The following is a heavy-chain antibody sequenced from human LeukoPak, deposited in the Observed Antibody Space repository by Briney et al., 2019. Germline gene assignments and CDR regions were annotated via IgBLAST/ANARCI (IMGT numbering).Heavy chain of an antibody. D-gene: IGHD4-17*01. CDR2: ISGSGDTT. CDR3: AKELTTERTPGVDS. V-gene: IGHV3-23*01. CDR1: GFTFSSYN. Sequence: GGSLRLSCAASGFTFSSYNMNWVRQAPGTGLEWVSAISGSGDTTFYADSVKGRFTISRDNPKKTLYLQVNSLRAEDMAVYFCAKELTTERTPGVDSWGQGTLVTVSS. J-gene: IGHJ4*02.